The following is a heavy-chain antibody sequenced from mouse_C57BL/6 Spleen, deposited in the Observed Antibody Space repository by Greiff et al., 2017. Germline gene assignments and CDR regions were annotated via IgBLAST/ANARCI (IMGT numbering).Heavy chain of an antibody. V-gene: IGHV1-42*01. CDR2: INPSTGGT. CDR1: GYSFTGYY. J-gene: IGHJ2*01. Sequence: VQLQQSGPELVKPGASVKISCKASGYSFTGYYMNWVKQSPEKSLEWIGEINPSTGGTTYNQKFKAKATLTVDKSSSTAYMQLKSLTSEDSAVXYCARSFYYGYDDYWGQGTTLTVSS. D-gene: IGHD2-2*01. CDR3: ARSFYYGYDDY.